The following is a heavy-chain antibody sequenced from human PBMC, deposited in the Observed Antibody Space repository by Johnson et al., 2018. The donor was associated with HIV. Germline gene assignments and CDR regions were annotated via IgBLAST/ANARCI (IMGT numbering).Heavy chain of an antibody. Sequence: QVQLVESGGDVVQPGRSLRLSCTASGFTFSSYGMHWVRQAPGKGLEWVAVIWYDGSNKYYADSVKGRFTISRDNSKNTLYLQMNSLRAEDTAVYYCAKERSGSYSGADAFDIWGQGTMVTVSS. D-gene: IGHD1-26*01. V-gene: IGHV3-33*06. CDR1: GFTFSSYG. J-gene: IGHJ3*02. CDR3: AKERSGSYSGADAFDI. CDR2: IWYDGSNK.